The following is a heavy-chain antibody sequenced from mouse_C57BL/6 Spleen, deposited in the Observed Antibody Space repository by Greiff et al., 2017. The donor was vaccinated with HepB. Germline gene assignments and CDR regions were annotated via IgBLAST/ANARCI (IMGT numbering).Heavy chain of an antibody. V-gene: IGHV5-9-1*02. D-gene: IGHD1-1*01. J-gene: IGHJ4*01. CDR3: TRGEDYYGSSFYAMDY. CDR1: GFTFSSYA. CDR2: ISSGGDYI. Sequence: DVMLVESGEGLVKPGGSLKLSCAASGFTFSSYAMSWVRQTPEKRLEWVAYISSGGDYIYYADTVKGRFTISRDNARNTLYLQMSSLKSEDTAMYYCTRGEDYYGSSFYAMDYWGQGTSVTVSS.